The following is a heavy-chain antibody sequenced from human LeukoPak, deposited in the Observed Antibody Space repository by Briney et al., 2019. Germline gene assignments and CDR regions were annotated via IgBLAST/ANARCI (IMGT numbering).Heavy chain of an antibody. CDR3: AREGLYYDILTGYLQDAFDI. D-gene: IGHD3-9*01. Sequence: GGSLRLSCPASGFTFSSYWMHWVRQAPGKGLVWVSRINSDGSSTSYADSVKGRFTISRDNAKNTLYLQMNSLRAEDTAVYYCAREGLYYDILTGYLQDAFDIWGQGTMVTVSS. CDR1: GFTFSSYW. J-gene: IGHJ3*02. V-gene: IGHV3-74*01. CDR2: INSDGSST.